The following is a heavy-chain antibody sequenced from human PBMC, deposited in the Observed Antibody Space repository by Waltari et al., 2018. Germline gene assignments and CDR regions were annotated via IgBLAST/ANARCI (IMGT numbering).Heavy chain of an antibody. CDR1: GGTFSSYT. CDR3: ARSMVRGVIIQYYGMDV. D-gene: IGHD3-10*01. J-gene: IGHJ6*02. Sequence: QVQLVQSGAEVKKPGSSVKVSCKASGGTFSSYTISWVRQAPGQGLEWMGRIIPILGIANYAQKFQVRVTITADKSTSTAYMELSSLRSEDTAVYHCARSMVRGVIIQYYGMDVWGQGTTVTVSS. CDR2: IIPILGIA. V-gene: IGHV1-69*02.